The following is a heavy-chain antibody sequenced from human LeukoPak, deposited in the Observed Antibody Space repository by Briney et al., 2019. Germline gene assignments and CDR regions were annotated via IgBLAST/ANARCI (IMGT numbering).Heavy chain of an antibody. CDR1: GDSITSYY. CDR2: IYYSGGN. D-gene: IGHD2-15*01. J-gene: IGHJ4*02. Sequence: SETLSLTCTVSGDSITSYYRSWIRQPPGKGLEWMGYIYYSGGNNYNPSMKSRVTIAVDTCKNQYSLRLSSVTAAETAVYYCARHGTVKYCSGGSCYSDAVMADYWGQGTLVTVSS. CDR3: ARHGTVKYCSGGSCYSDAVMADY. V-gene: IGHV4-59*08.